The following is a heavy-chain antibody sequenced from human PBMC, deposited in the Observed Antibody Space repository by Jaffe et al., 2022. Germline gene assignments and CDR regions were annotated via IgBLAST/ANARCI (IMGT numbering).Heavy chain of an antibody. Sequence: EVQLVESGGGLVQPGGSLRLSCAASGFTVSSNYMSWVRQAPGKGLEWVSTIYRGGTTYYADSVEGRFTISRDNSKNTLYLQMNSLRAEETAVYYCARDPVSYYYDNSGDASWGQGTLVTVSS. CDR2: IYRGGTT. V-gene: IGHV3-66*02. CDR3: ARDPVSYYYDNSGDAS. D-gene: IGHD3-22*01. CDR1: GFTVSSNY. J-gene: IGHJ5*02.